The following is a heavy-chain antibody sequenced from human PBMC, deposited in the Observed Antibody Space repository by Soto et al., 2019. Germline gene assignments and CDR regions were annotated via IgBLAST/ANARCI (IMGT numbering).Heavy chain of an antibody. CDR3: ARDPQYPDTRVYYVSSGNFDY. V-gene: IGHV4-31*03. CDR1: GGSISSGGYY. D-gene: IGHD3-3*01. CDR2: SYYSGNT. Sequence: QVQLQESGPGLVKPSQTLSLTCTVSGGSISSGGYYWNWISQPPGKGLEWLGYSYYSGNTYYNPSLKSRVNISVDTSKNQFSRRLSSVTAADTAVYDCARDPQYPDTRVYYVSSGNFDYLGQGILVTFAS. J-gene: IGHJ4*02.